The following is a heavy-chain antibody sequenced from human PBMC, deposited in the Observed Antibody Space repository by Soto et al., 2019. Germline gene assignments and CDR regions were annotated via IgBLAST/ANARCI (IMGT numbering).Heavy chain of an antibody. CDR1: GFTFSSYS. J-gene: IGHJ3*02. CDR3: ARSPVGIAQGDI. V-gene: IGHV3-72*01. D-gene: IGHD1-26*01. Sequence: GGSLGLSCAASGFTFSSYSMNWVRQAPGKGLEWVSSISSRSKVNTYTTEYAASVKGRFTISRDDSKNSLYLQMNSLKTEDTAVYYCARSPVGIAQGDIWGQGTTV. CDR2: SRSKVNTYTT.